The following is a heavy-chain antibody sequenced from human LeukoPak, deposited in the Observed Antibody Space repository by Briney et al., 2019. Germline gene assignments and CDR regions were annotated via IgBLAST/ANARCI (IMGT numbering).Heavy chain of an antibody. V-gene: IGHV4-59*01. D-gene: IGHD6-6*01. Sequence: PSETLSLTCTVSGGSISSYYWSWIRQPPGKGLEWIGYIYYSGSTNYNPSLKSRVTISVDTSKNQFSLKLSSVTAADTAVYYCARVGIAARTNWFDPWGQGTLVTVSS. CDR1: GGSISSYY. J-gene: IGHJ5*02. CDR2: IYYSGST. CDR3: ARVGIAARTNWFDP.